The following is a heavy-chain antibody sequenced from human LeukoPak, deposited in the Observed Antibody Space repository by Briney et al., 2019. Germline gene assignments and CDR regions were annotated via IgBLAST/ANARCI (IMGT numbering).Heavy chain of an antibody. J-gene: IGHJ3*02. CDR1: GDSISGSSYY. D-gene: IGHD2-15*01. Sequence: PSETLSLTCSVSGDSISGSSYYWGWIRQPPGKGLEWIGSIYYSGSTYYNPSLKSRVTISVDTSKNQFSLKLSSVTAADTAVYYCARTLVLDCSGGSCYGFDIWGQGTMVTVSS. V-gene: IGHV4-39*07. CDR2: IYYSGST. CDR3: ARTLVLDCSGGSCYGFDI.